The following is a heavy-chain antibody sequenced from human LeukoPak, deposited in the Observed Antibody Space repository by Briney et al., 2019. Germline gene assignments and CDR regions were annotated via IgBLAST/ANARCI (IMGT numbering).Heavy chain of an antibody. CDR3: ARGGASGQWLVCDAFDI. J-gene: IGHJ3*02. D-gene: IGHD6-19*01. CDR2: IYYSGST. CDR1: GGLISSGSYY. V-gene: IGHV4-31*03. Sequence: PSQTLSLTCTVSGGLISSGSYYWSWIRQPAGKGLEWIGYIYYSGSTYYNPSLKSRVTISVDTSKNQFSLKLSSVTAADTAVYYCARGGASGQWLVCDAFDIWGQGTMVTVSS.